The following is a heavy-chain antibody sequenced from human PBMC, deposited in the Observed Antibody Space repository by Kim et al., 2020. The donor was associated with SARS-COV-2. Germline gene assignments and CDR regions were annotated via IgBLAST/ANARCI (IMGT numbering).Heavy chain of an antibody. J-gene: IGHJ6*03. CDR1: GGSISSSSYY. CDR3: ARQNLLYGDYDPNYYYYMDV. Sequence: SETLSLTCTVSGGSISSSSYYWGWIRQPPGKGLEWIGSIYYSGSTYYNPSLKSRVTISVDTSKNQFSLKLSSVTAADTAVYYCARQNLLYGDYDPNYYYYMDVWGKGTTVTVSS. D-gene: IGHD4-17*01. V-gene: IGHV4-39*01. CDR2: IYYSGST.